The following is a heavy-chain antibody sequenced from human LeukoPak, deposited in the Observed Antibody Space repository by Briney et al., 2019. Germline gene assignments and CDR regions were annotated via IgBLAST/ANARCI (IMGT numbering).Heavy chain of an antibody. Sequence: SETLSLTCSVSGDSITGYYWGWIRQPPGKGLEWIGNIYYTGNTYYNSSLKSRVTMSVDTSKNQFSLKLSSVTAADTAVYYCARERDSAKDYWGQGTLVTVSS. CDR1: GDSITGYY. CDR2: IYYTGNT. CDR3: ARERDSAKDY. D-gene: IGHD5-18*01. J-gene: IGHJ4*02. V-gene: IGHV4-39*07.